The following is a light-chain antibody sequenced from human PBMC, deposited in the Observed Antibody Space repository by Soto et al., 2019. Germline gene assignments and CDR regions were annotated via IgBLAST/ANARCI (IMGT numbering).Light chain of an antibody. CDR3: ASFRSGTILV. V-gene: IGLV2-14*01. Sequence: QSALTQPASVSGSPGQSVTISCTGPRSDIGDSNFISWYQHSPGKAPRLLIYEVNNRPSGVSKRFSGSKAGNTASLTISGLLDEDEADYFCASFRSGTILVFGSGNKVTV. J-gene: IGLJ1*01. CDR2: EVN. CDR1: RSDIGDSNF.